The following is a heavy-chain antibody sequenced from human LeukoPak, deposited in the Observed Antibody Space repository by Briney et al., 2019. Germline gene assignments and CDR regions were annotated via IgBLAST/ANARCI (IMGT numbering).Heavy chain of an antibody. D-gene: IGHD2/OR15-2a*01. V-gene: IGHV3-74*01. J-gene: IGHJ3*02. Sequence: GGSLRLSCAASGFTFSSYWMHWVRPAPGKGLVWVSRVNVDGRSTTYADSVKGRLTISRDNAKKTLYLQINSLRPEDTAFYYCARGIGIGAFDTWGRGTKVTVSS. CDR2: VNVDGRST. CDR3: ARGIGIGAFDT. CDR1: GFTFSSYW.